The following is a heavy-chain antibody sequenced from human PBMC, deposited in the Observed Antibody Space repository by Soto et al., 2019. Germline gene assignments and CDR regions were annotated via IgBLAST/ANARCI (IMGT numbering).Heavy chain of an antibody. Sequence: SETLSLTCTVSGGSISSSSYYWGWIRQPPGKGLEWIGSIYYSGSTYYNPSLKSRVTISVDTSKNQFSLKLTSVTAADTAVYYCARPRDGYNDAFDIWGQGTMVTVSS. D-gene: IGHD5-12*01. CDR2: IYYSGST. CDR3: ARPRDGYNDAFDI. CDR1: GGSISSSSYY. J-gene: IGHJ3*02. V-gene: IGHV4-39*01.